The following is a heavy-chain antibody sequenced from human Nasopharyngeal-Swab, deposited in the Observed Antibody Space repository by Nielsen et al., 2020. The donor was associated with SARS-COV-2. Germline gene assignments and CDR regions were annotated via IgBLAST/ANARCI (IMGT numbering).Heavy chain of an antibody. Sequence: ASVKVSCKASGYTFTSYYMHWVRQSPGQGLEWMGRINPNSGDTKYAQKFQGRVTMTRDTSISTAYMDLSTLKSDDTAVYYCARGAASWYFDLWGRGTLVTVSS. D-gene: IGHD6-25*01. CDR2: INPNSGDT. CDR1: GYTFTSYY. V-gene: IGHV1-2*06. J-gene: IGHJ2*01. CDR3: ARGAASWYFDL.